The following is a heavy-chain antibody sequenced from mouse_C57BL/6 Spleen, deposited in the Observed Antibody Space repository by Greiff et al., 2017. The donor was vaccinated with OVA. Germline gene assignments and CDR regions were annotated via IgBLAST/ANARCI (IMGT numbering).Heavy chain of an antibody. CDR3: ARHEIYYGSSYGAMDY. V-gene: IGHV5-6*01. D-gene: IGHD1-1*01. CDR2: ISSGGSYT. J-gene: IGHJ4*01. Sequence: EVKLMESGGDLVKPGGSLKLSCAASGFTFSSYGMSWVRQTPDKRLEWVATISSGGSYTYYPDSVKGRFTISRDNAKNTLYLQMSSLKSEDTAMYYCARHEIYYGSSYGAMDYWGQGTSVTVSS. CDR1: GFTFSSYG.